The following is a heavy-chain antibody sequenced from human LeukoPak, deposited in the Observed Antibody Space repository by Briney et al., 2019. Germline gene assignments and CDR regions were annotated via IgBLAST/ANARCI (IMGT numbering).Heavy chain of an antibody. CDR1: GYSFTSYW. J-gene: IGHJ4*02. CDR3: ARLAPLNSNPLICGRHFDY. D-gene: IGHD1-26*01. CDR2: IYPGDSDT. V-gene: IGHV5-51*01. Sequence: GESLKISCKGSGYSFTSYWIGWVRQMPGKGLEWMGIIYPGDSDTRYSPSFQGQVTISADKSISTAYLQWSSLKASDTAMYYCARLAPLNSNPLICGRHFDYWGQGTLVTVSS.